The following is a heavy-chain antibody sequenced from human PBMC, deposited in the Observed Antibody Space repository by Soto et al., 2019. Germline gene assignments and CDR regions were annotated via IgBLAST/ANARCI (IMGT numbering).Heavy chain of an antibody. J-gene: IGHJ4*02. CDR1: GFIFSAYG. CDR3: ARVEGTVTSDY. Sequence: QVQLVESGGGVVQPGTSLRVSCVASGFIFSAYGMHWVRQAPGKGLEWVAMIYYDGNNKYYADSAKGRFTISRDNSKNTRYLQMNSLRAEDTAVYYCARVEGTVTSDYWGQGTLVTVSS. D-gene: IGHD4-17*01. V-gene: IGHV3-33*01. CDR2: IYYDGNNK.